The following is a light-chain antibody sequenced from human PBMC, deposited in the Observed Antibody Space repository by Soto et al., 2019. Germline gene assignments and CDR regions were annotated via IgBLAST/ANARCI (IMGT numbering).Light chain of an antibody. CDR1: QRISTW. CDR3: QQYINRWT. CDR2: KAS. Sequence: DIQMTQSPSTLSASVGDSVTITCRASQRISTWLAWYQQKPGKAPKLLIYKASSLESGVPSRFSGSGSGTEFTLTIRSLQPDDSATYYCQQYINRWTFGQGTKVEIK. J-gene: IGKJ1*01. V-gene: IGKV1-5*03.